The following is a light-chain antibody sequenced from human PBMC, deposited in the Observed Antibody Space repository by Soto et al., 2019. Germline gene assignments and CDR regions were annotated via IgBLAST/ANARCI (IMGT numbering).Light chain of an antibody. CDR1: SSDAGAHDF. Sequence: QSALTQPASVSGSPGQSITISCSGTSSDAGAHDFVSWYQHHPDKAPKVIIFEVTKRPSGVSSRFSGSKTGNTASLTISGLQAEDEADYYCNSYTLSKTVIFGGGTKLTVL. J-gene: IGLJ2*01. V-gene: IGLV2-14*01. CDR2: EVT. CDR3: NSYTLSKTVI.